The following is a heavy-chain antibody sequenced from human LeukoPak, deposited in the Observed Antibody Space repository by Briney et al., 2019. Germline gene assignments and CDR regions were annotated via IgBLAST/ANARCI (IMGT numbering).Heavy chain of an antibody. CDR2: IYYSGST. Sequence: MASETLSLTCTVSGGSISSYYWSWIRQPPGKGLEWIGYIYYSGSTYYNPSLKSRVTISVDTSKNQFSLKLSSVTAADTAVYYCARDTPGVVPAAKGGFDPWGQGTLVTVSS. D-gene: IGHD2-2*01. CDR3: ARDTPGVVPAAKGGFDP. J-gene: IGHJ5*02. V-gene: IGHV4-59*12. CDR1: GGSISSYY.